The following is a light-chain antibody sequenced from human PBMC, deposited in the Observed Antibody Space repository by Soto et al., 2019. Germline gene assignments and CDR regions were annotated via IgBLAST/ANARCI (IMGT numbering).Light chain of an antibody. CDR2: GAS. CDR3: QQYNNWPTWT. Sequence: EIVIKQSPATLSVSTGERATLSCGASQSVSSNLAWYQQKPGQAPRLLINGASTRANGIPARFSGSGSGTDLTLTISRLEPEDFAVYYCQQYNNWPTWTFGQGTKVDIK. CDR1: QSVSSN. V-gene: IGKV3-15*01. J-gene: IGKJ1*01.